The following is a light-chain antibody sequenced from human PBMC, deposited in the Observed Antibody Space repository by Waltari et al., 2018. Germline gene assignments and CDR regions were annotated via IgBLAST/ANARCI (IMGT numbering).Light chain of an antibody. J-gene: IGLJ1*01. CDR3: TSYTTTDTLYV. Sequence: QSALTQPASVSGSPEQSITISCTGTSSDIGSFNYVSWYQQYPGKAPKLIIFDVSNRPSGISDRFSGSKSGNTASLTISGLQAEDEADYICTSYTTTDTLYVFGTGTQVTVL. CDR1: SSDIGSFNY. V-gene: IGLV2-14*03. CDR2: DVS.